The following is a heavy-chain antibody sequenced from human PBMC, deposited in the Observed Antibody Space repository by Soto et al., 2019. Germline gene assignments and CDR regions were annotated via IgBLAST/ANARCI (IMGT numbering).Heavy chain of an antibody. V-gene: IGHV4-59*02. CDR2: IYASGSP. D-gene: IGHD1-26*01. CDR1: GGSVSVYY. CDR3: ARGVGSSPPQY. Sequence: SETLSLACTISGGSVSVYYWSWIRQSTGQGLEWIGYIYASGSPYYNPSLRSRVTISADTSKNQISLKLTSPTAADTAVYYCARGVGSSPPQYWGRGTLVTSPQ. J-gene: IGHJ4*02.